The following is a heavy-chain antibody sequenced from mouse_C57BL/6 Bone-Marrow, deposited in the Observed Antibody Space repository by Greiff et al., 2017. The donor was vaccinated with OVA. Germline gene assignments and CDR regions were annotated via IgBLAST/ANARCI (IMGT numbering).Heavy chain of an antibody. V-gene: IGHV2-6-1*01. CDR3: ARHRGGLTGAFAY. CDR1: GFSLTSYG. Sequence: VQLQESGPGLVAPSQSLSITCTVSGFSLTSYGVHWVRQPPGKGLEWLVVIWSDGSTTYNSALKSRLSISKDNSKSQVFLKMNSLQTDDTAMDYWARHRGGLTGAFAYWGQGTLVTVSA. J-gene: IGHJ3*01. CDR2: IWSDGST. D-gene: IGHD4-1*01.